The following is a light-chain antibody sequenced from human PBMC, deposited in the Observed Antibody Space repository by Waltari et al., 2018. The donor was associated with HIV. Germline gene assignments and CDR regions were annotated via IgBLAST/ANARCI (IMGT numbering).Light chain of an antibody. CDR1: QGIRDK. Sequence: DIQMTQSPSSLSVSIGDSVTITCRASQGIRDKLGWYQQKPGKAPQRLIYGASNLQSGVPSRFSGSRSGTEFTLTIISLQPEDFATYYCLQDSDYPWTFGQGTKVEI. J-gene: IGKJ1*01. CDR3: LQDSDYPWT. CDR2: GAS. V-gene: IGKV1-17*01.